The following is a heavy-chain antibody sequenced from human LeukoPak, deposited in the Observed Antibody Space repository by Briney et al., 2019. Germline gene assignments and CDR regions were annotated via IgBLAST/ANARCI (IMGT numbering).Heavy chain of an antibody. CDR2: ISGSGGST. Sequence: GGSLRLSCAASGFTFSSYAMSWVRQAPGKGLEWVSAISGSGGSTYYADSVKGRFTISRDNSKNTLYLQMNSLRAEDTAVYYCAKDIDGGYYYYMDVWGKGTTVTVS. CDR1: GFTFSSYA. V-gene: IGHV3-23*01. D-gene: IGHD3-22*01. J-gene: IGHJ6*03. CDR3: AKDIDGGYYYYMDV.